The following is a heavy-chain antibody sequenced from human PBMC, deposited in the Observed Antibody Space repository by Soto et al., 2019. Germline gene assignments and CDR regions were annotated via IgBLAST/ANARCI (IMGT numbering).Heavy chain of an antibody. CDR2: ISWNGGSR. J-gene: IGHJ5*02. CDR3: AKGSHGPSPTGWFDP. CDR1: GFTFDDYA. V-gene: IGHV3-9*01. Sequence: EVQLVESGGGLVQPGRSLGLSCEASGFTFDDYAMYWVRQAPEKGLELVSSISWNGGSRAYADSVKGRFTLSRDNAKNSLYLPMTSLAAEDTALYYCAKGSHGPSPTGWFDPLVQGTQVSVSS. D-gene: IGHD2-8*02.